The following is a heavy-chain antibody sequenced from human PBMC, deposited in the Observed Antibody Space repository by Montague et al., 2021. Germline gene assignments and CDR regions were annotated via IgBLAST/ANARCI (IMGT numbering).Heavy chain of an antibody. CDR2: IYYSGST. V-gene: IGHV4-31*03. D-gene: IGHD2-21*02. CDR3: ARVGAAVTAPFDF. J-gene: IGHJ4*02. CDR1: GGSISSTAYY. Sequence: TRSLTCTVSGGSISSTAYYWSWIRQHPGKGLEWIGYIYYSGSTYYNPSLKSRVTISVDTSQNQFSLNLNSVTAADTAAYYCARVGAAVTAPFDFWGQGTLVTVSS.